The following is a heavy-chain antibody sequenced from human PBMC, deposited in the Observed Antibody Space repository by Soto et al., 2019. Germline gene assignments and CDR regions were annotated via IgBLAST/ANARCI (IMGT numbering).Heavy chain of an antibody. CDR1: GGTFSSYA. CDR3: ARGSVAAPVGWFDP. V-gene: IGHV1-69*13. D-gene: IGHD3-10*01. J-gene: IGHJ5*02. Sequence: AASVKVSCKASGGTFSSYAISWVRQAPGQGLEWMGGIIPIFGTANYAQKFQGRVTITADESTSTAYMELSSLRSEDTAVYYCARGSVAAPVGWFDPWGQGTLVTVSS. CDR2: IIPIFGTA.